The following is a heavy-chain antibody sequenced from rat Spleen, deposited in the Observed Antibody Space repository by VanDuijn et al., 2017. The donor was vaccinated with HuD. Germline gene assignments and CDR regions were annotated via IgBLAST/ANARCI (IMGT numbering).Heavy chain of an antibody. D-gene: IGHD1-2*01. CDR1: GFTYSNYV. V-gene: IGHV5S13*01. CDR2: ISTGGGNT. CDR3: AKDDYSSSPWWYFDF. Sequence: EVQLVESGGGLVQPGRSLKLSCAASGFTYSNYVMAWVRQAPTKGLEWVASISTGGGNTYYRDSVKGRFTISRDNAKNTLYLQMDSLRSEDTATYYCAKDDYSSSPWWYFDFWGPGTMVTVSS. J-gene: IGHJ1*01.